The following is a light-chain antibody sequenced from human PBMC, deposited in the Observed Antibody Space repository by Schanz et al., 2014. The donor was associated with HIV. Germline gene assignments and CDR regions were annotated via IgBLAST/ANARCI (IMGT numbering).Light chain of an antibody. CDR2: DVS. J-gene: IGLJ1*01. Sequence: QSALTQPASVSGSPGQSITISCTVASSDVGDVNFVSWYQQHPGKAPKIMIYDVSNRPSGVSNRFSGSKSGSTASLTISGLQAEDEADYYCSSYTSSSSYVFGTGTKLTVL. V-gene: IGLV2-14*01. CDR3: SSYTSSSSYV. CDR1: SSDVGDVNF.